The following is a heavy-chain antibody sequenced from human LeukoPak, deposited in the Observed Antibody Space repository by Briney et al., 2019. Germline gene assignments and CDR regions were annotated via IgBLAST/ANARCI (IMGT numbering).Heavy chain of an antibody. Sequence: PGGSLRLSCTTSGFTFGDYAMSWVRQAPGKGLEWVGFIRSKAYGGTTEDAASVQSRYTIYRDDSSRIVYLQKNSLKTEDTAVYHCTREGRGSDACDYWGQGTLVTVST. CDR2: IRSKAYGGTT. J-gene: IGHJ4*02. CDR1: GFTFGDYA. D-gene: IGHD3-16*01. V-gene: IGHV3-49*04. CDR3: TREGRGSDACDY.